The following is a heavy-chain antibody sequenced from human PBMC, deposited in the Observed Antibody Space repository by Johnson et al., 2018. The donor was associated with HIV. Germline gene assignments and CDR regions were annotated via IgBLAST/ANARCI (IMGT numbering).Heavy chain of an antibody. D-gene: IGHD3-16*01. J-gene: IGHJ3*02. V-gene: IGHV3-9*01. CDR1: GFTFDDYA. CDR3: AKANRAMTKGGFGAFDI. CDR2: ISWNSGSI. Sequence: LVESGGGLVQPGRSLRLSCAASGFTFDDYAMHWVRQAPGKGLEWVSGISWNSGSIGYAASVKGRFTISRDNAKNSLYLQMNSLRAEDTALYYCAKANRAMTKGGFGAFDIWGQGTMVTVSS.